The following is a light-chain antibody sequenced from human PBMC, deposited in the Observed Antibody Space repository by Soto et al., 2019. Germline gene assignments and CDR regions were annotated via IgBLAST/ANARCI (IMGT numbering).Light chain of an antibody. V-gene: IGKV3-11*01. CDR3: QQHSNGTWIT. Sequence: EIVLTQSPATLSLSPGERATLSCRASQSVSSYLAWYQQKPGQAPRLLIYDASNRATGIPTRFSGSGSGTDITLTISSLEPEDFAVYDCQQHSNGTWITFGQGTRLEIK. CDR1: QSVSSY. J-gene: IGKJ5*01. CDR2: DAS.